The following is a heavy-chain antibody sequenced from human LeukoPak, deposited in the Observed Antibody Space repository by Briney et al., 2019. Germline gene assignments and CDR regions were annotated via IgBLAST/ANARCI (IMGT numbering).Heavy chain of an antibody. CDR3: ARATELELLTAPPDI. J-gene: IGHJ3*02. CDR1: GGTLSSFA. CDR2: IIPLFGAA. V-gene: IGHV1-69*05. D-gene: IGHD1-7*01. Sequence: GASVKVSCKASGGTLSSFAISWVRQAPGQGLEWTGGIIPLFGAANYAPKFKRRVTSTTAASTNTAYMELSSLRPEHTAVYYCARATELELLTAPPDIWGQGTMVTVSS.